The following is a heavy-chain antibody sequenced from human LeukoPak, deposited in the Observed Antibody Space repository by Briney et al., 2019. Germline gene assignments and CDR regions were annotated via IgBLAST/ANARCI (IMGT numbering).Heavy chain of an antibody. CDR2: IYYSGSI. Sequence: PSETLSLTCTVSGGSISSGDYYWSWIRQPPGKGLEWIGYIYYSGSIYYNPSLKSRVTISVDTSKNQFSLKLSSVTAADTAVYYCATELRYLRYVDYWGQGTLVTVSS. J-gene: IGHJ4*02. CDR1: GGSISSGDYY. V-gene: IGHV4-30-4*01. CDR3: ATELRYLRYVDY. D-gene: IGHD4-17*01.